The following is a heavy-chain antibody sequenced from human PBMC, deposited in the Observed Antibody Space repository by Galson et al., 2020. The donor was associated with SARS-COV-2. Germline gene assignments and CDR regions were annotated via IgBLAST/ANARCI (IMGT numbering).Heavy chain of an antibody. D-gene: IGHD6-13*01. CDR1: GASLSGYY. J-gene: IGHJ4*02. V-gene: IGHV4-34*01. CDR3: ARVASAAGISGGFDY. CDR2: INQSGNT. Sequence: SETLSLTCAVSGASLSGYYWNWIRQPPEKGLEWIGEINQSGNTNYNPSLRSRVTISVDTSKNQFSLKLTSVTAADTAFYYCARVASAAGISGGFDYWGQGALVTVS.